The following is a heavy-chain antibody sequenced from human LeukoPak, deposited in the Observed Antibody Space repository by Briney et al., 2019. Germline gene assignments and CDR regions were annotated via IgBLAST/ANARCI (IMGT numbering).Heavy chain of an antibody. CDR3: ATMDTAMRTRYYYYGMDV. CDR1: GFTFSSYS. V-gene: IGHV3-21*01. D-gene: IGHD5-18*01. Sequence: PGGSLRLSCAASGFTFSSYSMNWVRQAPGKGLEWVSSISSSSSYIYYADSVKGRFTISGDNAKNSLYLQMNSLRAEDTAVYYCATMDTAMRTRYYYYGMDVWGQGTTVTVSS. CDR2: ISSSSSYI. J-gene: IGHJ6*02.